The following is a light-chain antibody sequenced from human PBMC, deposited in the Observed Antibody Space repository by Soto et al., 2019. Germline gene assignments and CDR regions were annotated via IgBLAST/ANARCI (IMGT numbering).Light chain of an antibody. CDR1: RSDVGGYEY. Sequence: QSVLTQPASVSGSPGQSIAISCSGTRSDVGGYEYVSWYQQHPAKVPKLLIYDVNNRPSGVSTRFSGSKSGNTASLTISVLQAEDEAFYYCSSYSSISTSVLFGAGTKLTVL. V-gene: IGLV2-14*03. CDR3: SSYSSISTSVL. J-gene: IGLJ2*01. CDR2: DVN.